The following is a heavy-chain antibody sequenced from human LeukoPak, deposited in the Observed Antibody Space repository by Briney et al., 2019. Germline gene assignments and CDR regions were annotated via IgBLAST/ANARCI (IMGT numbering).Heavy chain of an antibody. J-gene: IGHJ6*03. D-gene: IGHD3-3*01. CDR2: ISYDGSNK. Sequence: GRSLRLSCAASGFTFSSYAMHWVHQAPGKGLEWVAVISYDGSNKYYADSVKGRFTISRDNSKNTLYLQMNSLRAEDTAVYYCAREGYDFWSGYYTGIKDYYYMDVWGKGTTVTVSS. CDR3: AREGYDFWSGYYTGIKDYYYMDV. V-gene: IGHV3-30-3*01. CDR1: GFTFSSYA.